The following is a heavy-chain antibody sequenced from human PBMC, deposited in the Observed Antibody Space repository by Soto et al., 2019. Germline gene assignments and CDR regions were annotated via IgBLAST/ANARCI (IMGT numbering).Heavy chain of an antibody. J-gene: IGHJ6*03. V-gene: IGHV1-8*01. CDR1: GYTFTSYD. CDR2: MNPNSGNT. Sequence: ASVKVSCKASGYTFTSYDINWVRQATGQGLEWMGWMNPNSGNTGYAQKFQGRVTMTRNNSISTAYMELSSLRSEDTAVYYCARGGPYCSSTSCYRDYYYYYMDVWGKGTTVTVSS. CDR3: ARGGPYCSSTSCYRDYYYYYMDV. D-gene: IGHD2-2*01.